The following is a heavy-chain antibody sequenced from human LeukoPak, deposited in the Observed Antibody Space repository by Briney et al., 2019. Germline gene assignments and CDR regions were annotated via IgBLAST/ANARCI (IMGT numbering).Heavy chain of an antibody. CDR2: IKQDGSEK. CDR1: GFIFSSHW. D-gene: IGHD6-19*01. V-gene: IGHV3-7*03. J-gene: IGHJ4*02. Sequence: GGSLRLSCAAFGFIFSSHWMNWVRQAPGKGLEWVANIKQDGSEKYYVDSVKGRFTISRDNAKNSLHLQMNSLRAEDTAVYYCAQKNGYSSGWTNYWGQGTLVTVSS. CDR3: AQKNGYSSGWTNY.